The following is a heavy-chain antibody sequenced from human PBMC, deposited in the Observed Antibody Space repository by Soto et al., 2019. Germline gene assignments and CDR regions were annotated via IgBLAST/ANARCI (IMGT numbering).Heavy chain of an antibody. J-gene: IGHJ4*02. Sequence: GGSLRLSCAASGFTVNTNYMTWVRQAPGKGLEWVASIYVGGKIEYADSAKGRFTISRDDSENTLHLQMNSLRAEDSAVYYCAREGGGGYCSGTSCALAHWGEGTLVTVSS. CDR1: GFTVNTNY. CDR3: AREGGGGYCSGTSCALAH. V-gene: IGHV3-66*01. D-gene: IGHD2-2*01. CDR2: IYVGGKI.